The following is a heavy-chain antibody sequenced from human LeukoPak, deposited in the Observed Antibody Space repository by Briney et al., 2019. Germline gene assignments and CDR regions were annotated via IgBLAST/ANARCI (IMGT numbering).Heavy chain of an antibody. Sequence: ASVTVSCKASGYTFTSYDFNWVRQATGQRPEWMGWMSPNSGDTGYAQKFQDRVTMNRNTSISTAYMELSSLRSDDTAVYYCARGPPNWGYDYWGPGTLVTVSS. D-gene: IGHD7-27*01. CDR3: ARGPPNWGYDY. CDR2: MSPNSGDT. CDR1: GYTFTSYD. V-gene: IGHV1-8*01. J-gene: IGHJ4*02.